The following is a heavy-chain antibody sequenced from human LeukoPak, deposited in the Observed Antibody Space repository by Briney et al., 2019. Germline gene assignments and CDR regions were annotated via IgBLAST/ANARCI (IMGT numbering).Heavy chain of an antibody. Sequence: PGGPLRLSCTVSGFTFSDYWMHWVRQAPGKGLVWVSRIRGDGGDTNYADSLKGRFTVSRDNAKNTLYLQMNSLTTEDTAVYFCARDRVLGSGSSDYWGQGTLVTVSS. J-gene: IGHJ4*02. CDR2: IRGDGGDT. D-gene: IGHD3-10*01. CDR1: GFTFSDYW. V-gene: IGHV3-74*01. CDR3: ARDRVLGSGSSDY.